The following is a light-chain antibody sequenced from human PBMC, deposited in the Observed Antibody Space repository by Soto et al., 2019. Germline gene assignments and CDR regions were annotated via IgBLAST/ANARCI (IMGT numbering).Light chain of an antibody. Sequence: DIQMTQSPSTLSASVGDRVTITCRASQSISTWLAWYQQKPGKAPKLLIYKASSLESGVPSRFSGSGSGTDFTLTISSLQPDDFATYYCQQYYSYAVTFGGGTKVEIK. J-gene: IGKJ4*01. V-gene: IGKV1-5*03. CDR3: QQYYSYAVT. CDR2: KAS. CDR1: QSISTW.